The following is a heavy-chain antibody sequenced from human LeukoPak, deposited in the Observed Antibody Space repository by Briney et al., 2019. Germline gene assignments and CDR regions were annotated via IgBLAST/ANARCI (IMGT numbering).Heavy chain of an antibody. J-gene: IGHJ4*02. D-gene: IGHD2-15*01. CDR2: IRYDGSNK. Sequence: GGSLRLSCAASGFTFSSYGMHWVRQAPGKGLEWVAFIRYDGSNKYYADSVKGRFTISRDSAKNSLFLQMNSLSDEDTAVYYCARDHQWSFDSWGQGTLVTVSS. CDR3: ARDHQWSFDS. CDR1: GFTFSSYG. V-gene: IGHV3-30*02.